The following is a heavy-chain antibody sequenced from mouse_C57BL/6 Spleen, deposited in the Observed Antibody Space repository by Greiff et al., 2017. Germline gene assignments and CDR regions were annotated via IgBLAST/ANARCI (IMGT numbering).Heavy chain of an antibody. CDR1: GYTFTSYW. J-gene: IGHJ4*01. V-gene: IGHV1-69*01. D-gene: IGHD3-2*02. CDR3: ARGAAQALYYYAIDY. Sequence: QVQLQQPGAELVMPGASVKLSCKASGYTFTSYWMHWVKQRPGQGLEWIGEIDPSDSYTNYNQKFKGKSTLTVDKSSSTAYMQLSSLTSEDSAVYYCARGAAQALYYYAIDYWGQGTSVTVSS. CDR2: IDPSDSYT.